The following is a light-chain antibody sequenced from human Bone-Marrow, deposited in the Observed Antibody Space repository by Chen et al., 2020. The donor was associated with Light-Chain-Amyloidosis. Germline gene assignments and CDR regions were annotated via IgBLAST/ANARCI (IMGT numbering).Light chain of an antibody. CDR1: QTISSTY. V-gene: IGKV3-20*01. CDR3: QQYGTSPLT. CDR2: GSS. Sequence: EIVLTQSPGTLSLSQGAGANLTFRASQTISSTYLTWYQEKIGQAPRLLIYGSSSMATGIPDRFTGSGSGTDFTLTINRLEPEDFAMYYCQQYGTSPLTFGGGTKVEIK. J-gene: IGKJ4*01.